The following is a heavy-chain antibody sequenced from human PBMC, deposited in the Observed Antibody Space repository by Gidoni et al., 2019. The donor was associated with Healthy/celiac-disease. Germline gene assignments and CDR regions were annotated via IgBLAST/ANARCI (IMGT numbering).Heavy chain of an antibody. Sequence: TFSSYAMSWVRQAPGKGLEWVSAISGSGGSTYYADSVKGRFTIARDNSKNTLYLQMNSLRAEDTAVYYCAKTTTVTFDYWGQGTLVTVSS. CDR1: TFSSYA. CDR2: ISGSGGST. J-gene: IGHJ4*02. CDR3: AKTTTVTFDY. D-gene: IGHD4-17*01. V-gene: IGHV3-23*01.